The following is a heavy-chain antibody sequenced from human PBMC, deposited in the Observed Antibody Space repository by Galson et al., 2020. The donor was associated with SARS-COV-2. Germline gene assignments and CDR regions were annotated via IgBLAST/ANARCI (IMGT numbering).Heavy chain of an antibody. CDR3: ATGRDGYHN. V-gene: IGHV3-7*01. CDR2: TKQDGSEK. D-gene: IGHD5-12*01. Sequence: GGSLRLSCATSGITSSGSWLSWIRQAPGKGLEWVANTKQDGSEKHLVDSVKGRFTISSDNAKNSVYLQMNSLRVEDTAFYYCATGRDGYHNWGQGTLVTVSS. J-gene: IGHJ4*02. CDR1: GITSSGSW.